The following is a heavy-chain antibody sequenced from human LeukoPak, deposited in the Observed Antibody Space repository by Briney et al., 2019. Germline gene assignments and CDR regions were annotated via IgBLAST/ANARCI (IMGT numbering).Heavy chain of an antibody. CDR1: GFTFNSYW. V-gene: IGHV3-74*01. Sequence: GGSLRLSCAASGFTFNSYWMHWVRQAPGKGLVWVSRINNDGISTTYADSVKGRFTISRDNAKNTLYLQMNSLRADDTAVYYCARVVGSSAWYRLDYWGQGTLVTDSS. J-gene: IGHJ4*02. D-gene: IGHD6-19*01. CDR3: ARVVGSSAWYRLDY. CDR2: INNDGIST.